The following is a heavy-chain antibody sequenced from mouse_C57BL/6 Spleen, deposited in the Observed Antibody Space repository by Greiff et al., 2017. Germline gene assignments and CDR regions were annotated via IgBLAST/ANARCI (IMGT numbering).Heavy chain of an antibody. Sequence: QVQLQQPGPELVKPGASVKISCKASGYAFSSSWMNWVKQRPGKGLEWIGRIYPGDGDTNYNGKFKGKATLTADKSSSTAYMQLSSLASEDSAVXFCARWYGSSRGYAMDYWGQGTSVTVSS. V-gene: IGHV1-82*01. D-gene: IGHD1-1*01. CDR3: ARWYGSSRGYAMDY. CDR1: GYAFSSSW. J-gene: IGHJ4*01. CDR2: IYPGDGDT.